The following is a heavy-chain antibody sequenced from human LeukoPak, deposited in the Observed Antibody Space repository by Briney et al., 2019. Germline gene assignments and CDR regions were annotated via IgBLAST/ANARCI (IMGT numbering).Heavy chain of an antibody. CDR3: ARERVGDLDY. Sequence: GGSLRLSCAASGFTFSSYWMTWVRQAPGKGLEWVVNIKEDGSKKNYVDSVKGRFTVSRDNANNSLYLQMSSLRAEDTAVYYCARERVGDLDYWGQGTLVTVSS. D-gene: IGHD1-26*01. J-gene: IGHJ4*02. V-gene: IGHV3-7*03. CDR2: IKEDGSKK. CDR1: GFTFSSYW.